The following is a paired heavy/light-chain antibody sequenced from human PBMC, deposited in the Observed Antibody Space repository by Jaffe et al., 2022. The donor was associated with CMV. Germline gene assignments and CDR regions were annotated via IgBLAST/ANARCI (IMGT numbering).Light chain of an antibody. CDR3: MQATQFPRT. V-gene: IGKV2-24*01. CDR2: KIS. CDR1: QSLVHSDGNTY. Sequence: DIVMTQTPLSSPVTLGQPASISCRSSQSLVHSDGNTYLSWLQQRPGQPPRLLIYKISNRFSGVPDRFSGSGAGTDFTLKISRVEAEDVGVYYCMQATQFPRTFGQGTKLEIK. J-gene: IGKJ2*01.
Heavy chain of an antibody. CDR3: ARGGLSRWIPYSSSSRNEIDY. CDR2: INHSGST. V-gene: IGHV4-34*01. D-gene: IGHD6-6*01. J-gene: IGHJ4*02. CDR1: GGSFSGYY. Sequence: QVQLQQWGAGLLKPSETLSLTCAVYGGSFSGYYWSWIRQPPGKGLEWIGEINHSGSTNYNPSLKSRVTISVDTSKNQFSLKLSSVTAADTAVYYCARGGLSRWIPYSSSSRNEIDYWGQGTLVTVSS.